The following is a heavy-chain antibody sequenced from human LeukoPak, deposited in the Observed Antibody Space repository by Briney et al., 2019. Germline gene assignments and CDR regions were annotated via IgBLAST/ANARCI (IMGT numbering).Heavy chain of an antibody. CDR2: TRNKANSYTT. D-gene: IGHD3-10*01. CDR3: ARGLHGSGSYYNVDYYYGMDV. Sequence: PGGSLRLSCAASGFTFSDHYMDLVRQAPGKGLEWVGRTRNKANSYTTEYAASVKGRFTISRDDSKNSLCLQMNSLKTEDTAVYYCARGLHGSGSYYNVDYYYGMDVWGQGTTVTVSS. CDR1: GFTFSDHY. V-gene: IGHV3-72*01. J-gene: IGHJ6*02.